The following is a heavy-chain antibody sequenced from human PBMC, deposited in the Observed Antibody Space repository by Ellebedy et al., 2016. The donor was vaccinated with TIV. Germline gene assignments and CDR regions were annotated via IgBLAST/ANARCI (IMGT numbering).Heavy chain of an antibody. CDR2: IYPSDSDT. V-gene: IGHV5-51*01. CDR1: GYDFTNYW. CDR3: ARQGSDGMDV. D-gene: IGHD2-15*01. J-gene: IGHJ6*02. Sequence: GESLKISCKGSGYDFTNYWIAWVRQLPGKGPEWMGIIYPSDSDTRYSPSLQGQVTISADRSINTAYLQWSSLKASDTAIYYCARQGSDGMDVWGQGTTVTVS.